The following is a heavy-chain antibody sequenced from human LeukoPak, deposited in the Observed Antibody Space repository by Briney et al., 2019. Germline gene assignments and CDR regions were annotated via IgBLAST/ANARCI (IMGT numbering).Heavy chain of an antibody. D-gene: IGHD3-22*01. J-gene: IGHJ4*02. CDR2: IYRITDGGTT. Sequence: GGSLRLSCAASGFTFNNAWMKWVRQAPGKGLDWVGRIYRITDGGTTEYAAPVKGRFTISRDDSKNTLYLQMNILNTEDTALNSCTTGSNRYDSSDFDYWGQGTLVTVSS. CDR3: TTGSNRYDSSDFDY. V-gene: IGHV3-15*01. CDR1: GFTFNNAW.